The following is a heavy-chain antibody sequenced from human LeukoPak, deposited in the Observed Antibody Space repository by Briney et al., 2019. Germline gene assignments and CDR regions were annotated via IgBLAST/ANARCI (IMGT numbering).Heavy chain of an antibody. CDR3: ARLWSSFDGFDI. CDR2: IYYSGIS. J-gene: IGHJ3*02. D-gene: IGHD3-3*01. V-gene: IGHV4-39*01. Sequence: SETLSLTCTVSGGSVSNNNFYWGWIRQSPGKGLEWIGIIYYSGISYYNPSLKRRLIIAVDTSKDQFSLQLNSVSAADTAVYYCARLWSSFDGFDIWGQGTMVTVSS. CDR1: GGSVSNNNFY.